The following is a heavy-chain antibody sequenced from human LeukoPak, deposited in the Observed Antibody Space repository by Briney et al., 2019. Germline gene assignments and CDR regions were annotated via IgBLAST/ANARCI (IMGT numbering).Heavy chain of an antibody. V-gene: IGHV4-61*01. D-gene: IGHD4-17*01. CDR3: ARISMRDYEVAFDI. CDR1: GGSVSSGSYY. Sequence: SETLSLTCTVSGGSVSSGSYYWSWIRQPPGKGLEWINYIYYDGSTKYNPSLESRVTISVDTSKNQFSLKVRHVTAADTAVYYCARISMRDYEVAFDIWGQGTMVTVSS. CDR2: IYYDGST. J-gene: IGHJ3*02.